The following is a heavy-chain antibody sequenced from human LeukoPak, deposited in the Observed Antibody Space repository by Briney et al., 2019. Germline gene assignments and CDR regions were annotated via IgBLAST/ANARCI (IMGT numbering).Heavy chain of an antibody. CDR1: EFTFSNYC. CDR2: ISSDGSST. CDR3: ASSPAISNY. J-gene: IGHJ4*02. Sequence: PGRSLRLSCVASEFTFSNYCMHWVRQAPGKGLVWVSRISSDGSSTIYADSVKGRFTISRDNAKNTLYLQMNSLRADDTAVYYCASSPAISNYWGQGTLVTVSS. V-gene: IGHV3-74*01. D-gene: IGHD2/OR15-2a*01.